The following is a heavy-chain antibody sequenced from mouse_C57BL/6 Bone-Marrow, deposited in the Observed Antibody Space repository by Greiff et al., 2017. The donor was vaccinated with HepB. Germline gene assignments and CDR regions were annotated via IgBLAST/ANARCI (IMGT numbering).Heavy chain of an antibody. CDR3: ARVGDYDGGGYYAMDY. Sequence: EVMLVESGGGLVKPGGSLKLSCAASGFTFSSYAMSWVRQTPEKRLEWVATISDGGSYTYYPDNVKGRFTISRDNAKNNLYLQMSHLKSEDTAMYYCARVGDYDGGGYYAMDYWGQGTSVTVSS. V-gene: IGHV5-4*03. J-gene: IGHJ4*01. CDR1: GFTFSSYA. CDR2: ISDGGSYT. D-gene: IGHD2-4*01.